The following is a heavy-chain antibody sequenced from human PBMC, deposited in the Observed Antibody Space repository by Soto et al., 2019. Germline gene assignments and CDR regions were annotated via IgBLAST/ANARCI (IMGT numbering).Heavy chain of an antibody. CDR3: AKEGKSIMYHDGLTSSDY. V-gene: IGHV3-23*01. D-gene: IGHD3-9*01. Sequence: GSLRLSCAASGFSFSSYGMNWVRQTPGKGLEWVSSISASGAFTYYADSVKGRFTISRDNSRNTLYLQMNGLRVEDTAVYFCAKEGKSIMYHDGLTSSDYWGQGTPVTVSS. CDR1: GFSFSSYG. CDR2: ISASGAFT. J-gene: IGHJ4*02.